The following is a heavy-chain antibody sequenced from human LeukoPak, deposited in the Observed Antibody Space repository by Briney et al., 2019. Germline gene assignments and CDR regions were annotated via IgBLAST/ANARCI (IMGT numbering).Heavy chain of an antibody. J-gene: IGHJ4*02. CDR2: ISGSGGST. Sequence: GGSLRLSCAACGFTFSSYAMSWVRQAPGKGLEWVSAISGSGGSTYYADSVKGRFTISRDNSKNTLYLQMNSLRAEDTAVYYCAKEKGYCSSTSCYYFDYWGQGTLVTVSS. CDR3: AKEKGYCSSTSCYYFDY. D-gene: IGHD2-2*01. CDR1: GFTFSSYA. V-gene: IGHV3-23*01.